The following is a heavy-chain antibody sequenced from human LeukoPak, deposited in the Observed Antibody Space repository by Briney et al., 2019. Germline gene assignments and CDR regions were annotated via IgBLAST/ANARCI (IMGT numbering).Heavy chain of an antibody. D-gene: IGHD2-2*01. J-gene: IGHJ5*02. CDR3: ARDLRHYCSSTSCYSSNWFDP. CDR2: IYYSGST. CDR1: GGSISSYY. V-gene: IGHV4-59*01. Sequence: SETLSLTCTVSGGSISSYYWSWIRQPPGKGLEWIGYIYYSGSTNYNPSLKSRVTISVDTSKNQFSLKLSSVTAADTAVYYCARDLRHYCSSTSCYSSNWFDPWGQGTLVTVSS.